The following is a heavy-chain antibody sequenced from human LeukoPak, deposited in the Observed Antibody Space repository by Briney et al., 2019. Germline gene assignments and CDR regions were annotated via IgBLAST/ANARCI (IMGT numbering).Heavy chain of an antibody. CDR1: GFTFSSYA. V-gene: IGHV3-23*01. CDR3: AKGKSGSSGAFDI. J-gene: IGHJ3*02. Sequence: QAGGSLRLSCAASGFTFSSYAMSWVRQAPGKGLDWVSRISDNADSTYYTDSVKGLCTISRNNYKTTLYLQMQRLRADQTAVSYCAKGKSGSSGAFDIWGQGTMVPVSP. D-gene: IGHD1-26*01. CDR2: ISDNADST.